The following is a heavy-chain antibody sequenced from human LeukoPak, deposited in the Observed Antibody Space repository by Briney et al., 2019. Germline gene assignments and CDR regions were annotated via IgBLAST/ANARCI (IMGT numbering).Heavy chain of an antibody. J-gene: IGHJ4*02. CDR3: ARDDRGTYFDY. D-gene: IGHD6-25*01. CDR2: IWYDGSNN. CDR1: GFTFSSYG. Sequence: GVTLRLSCAASGFTFSSYGMQWLRQAPGKGLEWVAVIWYDGSNNYYADSVKGRFTISRDNSKNTLYLQMTSLRAEDTAVYYCARDDRGTYFDYWGQGTLVTVSS. V-gene: IGHV3-33*01.